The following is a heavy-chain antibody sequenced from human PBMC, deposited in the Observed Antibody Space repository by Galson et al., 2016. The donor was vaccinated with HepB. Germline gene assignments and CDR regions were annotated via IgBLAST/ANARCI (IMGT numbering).Heavy chain of an antibody. CDR2: ITYTGAGS. Sequence: SLRLSCAASGFTFSNYALTWVRQAPGMGLEWVSTITYTGAGSYHADSVKGRFTVSRDNSQNTLYLQMNSLRAEDTAVYYCAKFVQSYKSGRRFHFYYYMDVWGKGTTVVVSS. J-gene: IGHJ6*03. V-gene: IGHV3-23*01. CDR1: GFTFSNYA. D-gene: IGHD1-14*01. CDR3: AKFVQSYKSGRRFHFYYYMDV.